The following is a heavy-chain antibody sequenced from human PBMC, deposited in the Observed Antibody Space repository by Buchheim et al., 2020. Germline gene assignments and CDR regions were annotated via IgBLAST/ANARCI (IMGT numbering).Heavy chain of an antibody. Sequence: EVQLVESGGGLVQPGGSLRLSCAASGFTFSSYWMGWVRQAPGKGLEWVANIKQDGSEKYYVDSVKGRFTISRDHAKNAMYLQMNSLRAEDTAVYYCAREYYDFWSGYVDHGMDVWGQGTT. D-gene: IGHD3-3*01. CDR1: GFTFSSYW. J-gene: IGHJ6*02. CDR3: AREYYDFWSGYVDHGMDV. CDR2: IKQDGSEK. V-gene: IGHV3-7*01.